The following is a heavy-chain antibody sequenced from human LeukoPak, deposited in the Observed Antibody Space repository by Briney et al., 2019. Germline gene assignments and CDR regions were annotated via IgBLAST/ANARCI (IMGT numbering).Heavy chain of an antibody. V-gene: IGHV3-49*04. CDR3: TRGPIQLWLYHGMDV. J-gene: IGHJ6*02. CDR2: IRSKTYGGTT. CDR1: GFTFGDHA. D-gene: IGHD5-18*01. Sequence: GRSLRLSCTVSGFTFGDHAMSWVRQAPGKGLEWVGFIRSKTYGGTTEYAASVKGRFIVSRDDSTSIAYLQMNSLKTEDTAVYYCTRGPIQLWLYHGMDVWGQGTTVTVSS.